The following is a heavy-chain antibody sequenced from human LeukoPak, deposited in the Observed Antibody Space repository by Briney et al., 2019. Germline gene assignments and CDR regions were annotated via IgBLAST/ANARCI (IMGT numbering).Heavy chain of an antibody. CDR3: ARDIVEDYYNYGIDV. CDR1: GYTFTSYY. J-gene: IGHJ6*02. D-gene: IGHD2-15*01. V-gene: IGHV1-46*01. CDR2: INPSGGST. Sequence: ASVKVSCKASGYTFTSYYMHWVRQAPGQGLEWMGIINPSGGSTSYAQKFQGRVTMTRDTSTSTVYMELSSLRSEDTAVYYCARDIVEDYYNYGIDVWGQGTTVTVSS.